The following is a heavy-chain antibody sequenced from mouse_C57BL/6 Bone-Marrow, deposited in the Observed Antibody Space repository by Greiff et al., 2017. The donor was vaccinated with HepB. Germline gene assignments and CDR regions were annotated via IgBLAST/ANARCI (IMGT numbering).Heavy chain of an antibody. CDR3: ARAPIYYYGPYFDY. D-gene: IGHD1-1*01. J-gene: IGHJ2*01. CDR1: GFTFSDYY. V-gene: IGHV5-16*01. CDR2: INYDGSST. Sequence: EVQLVESEGGLVQPGSSMKLSCTASGFTFSDYYMAWVRQVPEKGLEWVANINYDGSSTYYLDSLKSRFIISRDNAKNILYLQMSSLKSEDTATYYCARAPIYYYGPYFDYWGQGTTLTVSS.